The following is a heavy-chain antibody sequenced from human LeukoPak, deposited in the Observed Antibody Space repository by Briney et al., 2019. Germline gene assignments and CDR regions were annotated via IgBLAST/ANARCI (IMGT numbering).Heavy chain of an antibody. D-gene: IGHD5-24*01. CDR1: GFTFSSYS. CDR2: ISSGSTYM. CDR3: ARDWVYKIDY. Sequence: GGSLRLSCAASGFTFSSYSMNWVRQAPGKGLEWVSSISSGSTYMYYADSVKGRFTISRDNAQNSVFLQMNSLRAEDTAVYYCARDWVYKIDYWGRGTLVTVSS. J-gene: IGHJ4*02. V-gene: IGHV3-21*06.